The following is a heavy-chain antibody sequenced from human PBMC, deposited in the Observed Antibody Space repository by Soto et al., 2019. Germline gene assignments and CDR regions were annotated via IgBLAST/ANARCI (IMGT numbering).Heavy chain of an antibody. CDR1: GGSISSSSYY. V-gene: IGHV4-39*01. D-gene: IGHD7-27*01. CDR2: IYYSGST. J-gene: IGHJ5*02. CDR3: SSPKLGVSWFDP. Sequence: PSETLSLTCTVSGGSISSSSYYWGWIRQPPGKGLEWIGSIYYSGSTYYNPSLKSRVTISVDTSKNQFSLKLSSVTAADTAVYSWSSPKLGVSWFDPWGTGTLVTVS.